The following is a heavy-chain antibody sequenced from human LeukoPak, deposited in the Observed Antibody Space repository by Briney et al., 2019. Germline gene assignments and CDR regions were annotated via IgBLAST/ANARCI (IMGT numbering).Heavy chain of an antibody. CDR1: GGSISGYY. Sequence: PSETLSLTCSISGGSISGYYWSWIRQPRGGGGEWIGYIYYSGSTNYNPSLKRRVTISVDTSKNQFSLKLSSVTAADTAVYYCARGFSGSYYEDYFDYWGQGTLVTVSS. CDR3: ARGFSGSYYEDYFDY. D-gene: IGHD1-26*01. CDR2: IYYSGST. J-gene: IGHJ4*02. V-gene: IGHV4-59*13.